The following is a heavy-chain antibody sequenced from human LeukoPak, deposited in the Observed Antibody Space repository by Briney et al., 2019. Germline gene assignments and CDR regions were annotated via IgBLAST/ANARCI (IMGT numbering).Heavy chain of an antibody. J-gene: IGHJ3*02. CDR3: ARDRGYSAQDGFHI. V-gene: IGHV3-21*01. D-gene: IGHD5-18*01. CDR1: GFTFSTYT. Sequence: GGSLRLSCAASGFTFSTYTMNWVRQAPGKGLEWVSSISSSSSYIYYADSVKGRFTISRDNAKNSLYLQMNSLRAEDTAVYYYARDRGYSAQDGFHIWGQGTMVTVPS. CDR2: ISSSSSYI.